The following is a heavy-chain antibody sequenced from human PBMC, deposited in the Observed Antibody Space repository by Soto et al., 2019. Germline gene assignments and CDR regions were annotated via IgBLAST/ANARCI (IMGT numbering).Heavy chain of an antibody. D-gene: IGHD3-3*01. V-gene: IGHV3-33*01. J-gene: IGHJ4*02. CDR2: IWYDGSNK. CDR1: GFTFSSYG. Sequence: QVQLVESGGGVVQPGRSLRLSCAASGFTFSSYGMHWVRQAPGKGLEWVAVIWYDGSNKYYADSVKGRFTISRDNSKNPLYLQMNSLRAEDTAVYYCASGDFWSGYYSPSLGWVQGTLVTVSS. CDR3: ASGDFWSGYYSPSLG.